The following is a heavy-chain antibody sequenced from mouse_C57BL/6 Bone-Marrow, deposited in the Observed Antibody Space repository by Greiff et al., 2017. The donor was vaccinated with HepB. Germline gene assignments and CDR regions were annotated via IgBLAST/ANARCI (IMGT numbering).Heavy chain of an antibody. CDR1: GYSITSGFY. V-gene: IGHV3-6*01. Sequence: EVQLQESGPGLVKPSQSLSLTCSVTGYSITSGFYWNWIRQFPGNKLEWMGYISYDGSNNYNPSLKNRISITRDTSKNQFFLKLNSVTTEDTATYYCARVGSYWYFDVWGTGTTVTVSS. J-gene: IGHJ1*03. D-gene: IGHD1-1*01. CDR2: ISYDGSN. CDR3: ARVGSYWYFDV.